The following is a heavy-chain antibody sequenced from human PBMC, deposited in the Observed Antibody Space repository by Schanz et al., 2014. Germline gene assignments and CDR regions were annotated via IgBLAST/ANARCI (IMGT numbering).Heavy chain of an antibody. J-gene: IGHJ4*02. V-gene: IGHV3-21*02. CDR2: ISPSSSYI. D-gene: IGHD2-2*01. CDR3: ERFQSPHQPFDY. CDR1: GFTFSSYN. Sequence: EVQLVESGGGLVRPGDSLRLSCAASGFTFSSYNINWVRQAPGKGLEYISSISPSSSYIYYADSVKGRFTISRDNAKNSLYLQMNSLRAEDTAVYYCERFQSPHQPFDYWGQGTLVTVSS.